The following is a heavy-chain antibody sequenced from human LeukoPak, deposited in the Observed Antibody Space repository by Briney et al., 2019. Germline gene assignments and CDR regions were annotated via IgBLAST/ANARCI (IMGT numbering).Heavy chain of an antibody. CDR3: ARDGYCSGSSCYSTTDY. Sequence: GGFLRLSCAASGFTFSSYWMTWVRQAPGKGLEWVANINLDGSEEYYVESVKGRFTISRDNAKNSLYLQMNSLRAEDTAVYYCARDGYCSGSSCYSTTDYWGQGTLVTVSS. CDR2: INLDGSEE. D-gene: IGHD2-15*01. CDR1: GFTFSSYW. J-gene: IGHJ4*02. V-gene: IGHV3-7*01.